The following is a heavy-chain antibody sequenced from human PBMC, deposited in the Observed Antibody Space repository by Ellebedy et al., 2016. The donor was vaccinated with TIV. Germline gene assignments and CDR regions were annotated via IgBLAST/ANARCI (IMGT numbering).Heavy chain of an antibody. Sequence: AASVKVSCKASGYTFTSYDINWVRQATGQGLEWMGWMTPQSGNTGHAQKFQGRVTLTRDTSVSTAYMELSSLRSDDTAVYYCTRGDYWGQGTLVTVSS. CDR2: MTPQSGNT. CDR1: GYTFTSYD. CDR3: TRGDY. J-gene: IGHJ4*02. V-gene: IGHV1-8*01.